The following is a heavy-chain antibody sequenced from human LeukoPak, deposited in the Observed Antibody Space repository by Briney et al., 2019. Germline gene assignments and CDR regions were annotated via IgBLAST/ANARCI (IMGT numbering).Heavy chain of an antibody. CDR2: ISGDGGST. J-gene: IGHJ6*03. Sequence: GGSLRLSCAASGFTFDDYAMHWVRQAPGKGLEWVALISGDGGSTYYADSVKGRFTISRDNSKNPLYVQMNSLRNADTALYYCAKGDIVVVASGRYYYYMDVWGKGTTVTVSS. CDR1: GFTFDDYA. D-gene: IGHD2-2*01. V-gene: IGHV3-43*02. CDR3: AKGDIVVVASGRYYYYMDV.